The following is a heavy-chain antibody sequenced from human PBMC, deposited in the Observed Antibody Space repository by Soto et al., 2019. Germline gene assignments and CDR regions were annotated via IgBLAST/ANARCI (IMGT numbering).Heavy chain of an antibody. Sequence: ASVKVSGKASGYTFTSYYMHWVRQAPGQGLEWMGIINPSGGSTSYAQKFQGRVTMTRDTSTSTVYMELSSMRSEDTAVYYCARAVGSYYYDSSGPQDAFDIWGRGTMVTVSS. CDR2: INPSGGST. D-gene: IGHD3-22*01. V-gene: IGHV1-46*03. CDR1: GYTFTSYY. CDR3: ARAVGSYYYDSSGPQDAFDI. J-gene: IGHJ3*02.